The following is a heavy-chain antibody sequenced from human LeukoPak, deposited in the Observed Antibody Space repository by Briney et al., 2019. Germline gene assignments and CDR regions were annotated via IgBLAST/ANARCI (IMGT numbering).Heavy chain of an antibody. CDR1: GYLFTSYC. V-gene: IGHV1-18*01. D-gene: IGHD2-15*01. J-gene: IGHJ4*02. CDR2: ISAYNGNT. Sequence: ASVKVSCKASGYLFTSYCISGVRQAPGQGLEWMGWISAYNGNTNYAQKLQGRVTMTTDTSTSTAYMELRSLRSDDTAVYYCARCYCSGGSCWIDYWGQGTLVTVSS. CDR3: ARCYCSGGSCWIDY.